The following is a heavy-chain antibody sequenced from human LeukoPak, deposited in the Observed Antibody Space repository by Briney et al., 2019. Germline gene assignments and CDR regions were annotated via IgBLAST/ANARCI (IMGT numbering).Heavy chain of an antibody. D-gene: IGHD3-3*01. J-gene: IGHJ4*02. CDR2: IYYSGST. V-gene: IGHV4-59*01. Sequence: SETLSLTCTVSGGSISSYYWSWIRQPPGKGLEWIGYIYYSGSTNYNPSLKSRVTISVDTSKNQFSLKLSSVTAADTAVYYCARAGRFLEWFFDYWGQGTLVTVSS. CDR1: GGSISSYY. CDR3: ARAGRFLEWFFDY.